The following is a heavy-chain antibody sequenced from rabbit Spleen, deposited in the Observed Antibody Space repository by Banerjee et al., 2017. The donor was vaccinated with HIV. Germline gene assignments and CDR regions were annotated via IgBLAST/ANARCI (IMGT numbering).Heavy chain of an antibody. CDR2: IRTTDTYT. J-gene: IGHJ4*02. CDR3: ARGGADEPYAHAF. Sequence: QSLEESGGGLVKPGASLTLTCKASGIDLSSSYYMCWFRQAPGKGLEWIACIRTTDTYTWYATWATGQFTISKTSSTTVTLQMTRLTAADTATYFCARGGADEPYAHAFWGPGTLVTVS. CDR1: GIDLSSSYY. D-gene: IGHD3-3*01. V-gene: IGHV1S40*01.